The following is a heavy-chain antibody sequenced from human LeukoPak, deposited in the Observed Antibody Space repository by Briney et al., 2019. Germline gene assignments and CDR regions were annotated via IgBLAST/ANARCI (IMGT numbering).Heavy chain of an antibody. J-gene: IGHJ4*02. V-gene: IGHV4-59*01. CDR2: IYYSGST. D-gene: IGHD6-13*01. Sequence: SETLSLTCTVSGGSISSYYWSWIRQPPGKGPEWIGYIYYSGSTNYNPSLKSRVTIPVDTSKNQFSLKLSSVTAADTAVYYCARVAAARPLFDYWGQGTLVTVSS. CDR3: ARVAAARPLFDY. CDR1: GGSISSYY.